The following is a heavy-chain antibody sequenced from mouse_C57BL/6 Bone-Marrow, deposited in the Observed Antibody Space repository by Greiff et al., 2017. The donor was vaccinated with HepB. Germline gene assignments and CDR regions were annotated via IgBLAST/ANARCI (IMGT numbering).Heavy chain of an antibody. CDR3: ARSGYGNYGY. CDR2: IYPSDSET. D-gene: IGHD2-1*01. CDR1: GYTFTSYW. J-gene: IGHJ2*01. Sequence: QVQLQQPGAELVRPGSSVKLSCKASGYTFTSYWMDWVKHRPGQGLEWIGNIYPSDSETHYNQKFKDKATLTVDKSSSTAYMQLSSLTSEDSAVYYCARSGYGNYGYWGQGTTLTVSS. V-gene: IGHV1-61*01.